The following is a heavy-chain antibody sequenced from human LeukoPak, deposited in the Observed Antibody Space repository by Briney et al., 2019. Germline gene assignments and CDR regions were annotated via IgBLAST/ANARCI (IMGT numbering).Heavy chain of an antibody. D-gene: IGHD3-16*02. V-gene: IGHV1-18*01. CDR2: ISAYNGNT. J-gene: IGHJ4*02. Sequence: ASVKVSCKAPGYTFTSYGISWVRQAPGQGLEWMGWISAYNGNTNYAQKFQGRVTMTTDTSTSTAYMELRNLRSDDTAVYYCARSYRSREFDYWGQGTLVTVSS. CDR3: ARSYRSREFDY. CDR1: GYTFTSYG.